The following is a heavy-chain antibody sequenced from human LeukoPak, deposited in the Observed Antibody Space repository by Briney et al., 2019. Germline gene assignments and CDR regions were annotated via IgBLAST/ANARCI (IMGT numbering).Heavy chain of an antibody. J-gene: IGHJ6*04. CDR2: IIPIFGTA. D-gene: IGHD3-10*01. V-gene: IGHV1-69*06. CDR3: ARGFPYYYGSGSSYYYYYYGMDV. CDR1: GGTFSSYA. Sequence: SVKVSCKASGGTFSSYAISWVRQAPGQGLEWMGGIIPIFGTANYAQKFQGRVTITAGKSTSTAYMELSSLRSEDTAVYYCARGFPYYYGSGSSYYYYYYGMDVWGKGTTVTVSS.